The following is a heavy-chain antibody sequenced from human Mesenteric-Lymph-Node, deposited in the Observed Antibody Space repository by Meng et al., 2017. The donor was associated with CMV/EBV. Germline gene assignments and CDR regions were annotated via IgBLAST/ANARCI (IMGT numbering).Heavy chain of an antibody. Sequence: GESLKISCAASGFTFSSNWMSWVRQAPGKGLEWVANIKEDGSEKYYVDSVKGRFTISRDNANNMLYLQLDSLRAEDTAVYYCVTNVYCSGGGCRNYWGQGTLVTVSS. J-gene: IGHJ4*02. CDR1: GFTFSSNW. V-gene: IGHV3-7*01. CDR2: IKEDGSEK. CDR3: VTNVYCSGGGCRNY. D-gene: IGHD2-15*01.